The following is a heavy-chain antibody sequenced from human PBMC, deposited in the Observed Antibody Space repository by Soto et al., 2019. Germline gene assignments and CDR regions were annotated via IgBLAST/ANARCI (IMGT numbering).Heavy chain of an antibody. CDR1: GYTFTNFG. Sequence: QVQLVQSGAEVKKPGASVKVSCKASGYTFTNFGISWVRQAPGQGLEWMGWISAYNGNTNSAQKFQDRVTMTTDTSTRPALMGARGLRSDGTGIYFCAGGGTPIDYWGQGTLVTVSS. J-gene: IGHJ4*02. CDR3: AGGGTPIDY. V-gene: IGHV1-18*01. CDR2: ISAYNGNT. D-gene: IGHD3-16*01.